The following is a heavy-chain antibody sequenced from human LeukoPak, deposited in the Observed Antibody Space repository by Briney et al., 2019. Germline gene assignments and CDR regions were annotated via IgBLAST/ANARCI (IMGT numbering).Heavy chain of an antibody. J-gene: IGHJ3*02. Sequence: ASVKVSCKASGYTFTGYYMHWVRQAPGQGLEWMGRINPNSGGTNYAQKFQGRVTMTRDTSISTAYMELSRLRSDDTAVYYCASNILLMPDGFDIWGQGTMVTVSS. V-gene: IGHV1-2*06. D-gene: IGHD2-8*01. CDR2: INPNSGGT. CDR1: GYTFTGYY. CDR3: ASNILLMPDGFDI.